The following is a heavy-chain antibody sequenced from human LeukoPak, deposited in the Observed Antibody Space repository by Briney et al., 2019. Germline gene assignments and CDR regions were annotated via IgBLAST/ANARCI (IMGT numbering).Heavy chain of an antibody. CDR1: GFTFSNYA. D-gene: IGHD3-22*01. CDR2: IRGSGDTT. V-gene: IGHV3-23*01. Sequence: GGSLRLSCAASGFTFSNYAMSWVRQAPGKGLELVSGIRGSGDTTYYADSVKGRFTISRDNSKNTLYLQMNSLRAEDTAVYYCAKDPHYDSSGYSFDPWGQGTLVTVSS. CDR3: AKDPHYDSSGYSFDP. J-gene: IGHJ5*02.